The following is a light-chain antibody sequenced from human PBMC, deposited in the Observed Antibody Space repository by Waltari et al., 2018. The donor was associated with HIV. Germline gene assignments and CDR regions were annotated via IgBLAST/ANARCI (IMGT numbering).Light chain of an antibody. CDR1: SSNIGAGYD. J-gene: IGLJ3*02. V-gene: IGLV1-40*01. Sequence: QSVLTQPPSVSGAPGQRVTIPCTGSSSNIGAGYDVHWYQQLPGTAPKLLIYGNTNRPSGVPDRFSGSKSGTSPSLAITGLQAEDEADYYCQSYDSSLSGWVFGGGTKLTVL. CDR3: QSYDSSLSGWV. CDR2: GNT.